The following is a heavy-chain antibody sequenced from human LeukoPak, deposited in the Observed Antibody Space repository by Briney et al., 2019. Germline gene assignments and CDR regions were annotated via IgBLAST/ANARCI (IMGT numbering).Heavy chain of an antibody. J-gene: IGHJ3*02. V-gene: IGHV3-49*04. Sequence: GRSLRLSCTASGFTFGDYAMSWVRQAPGKGLEWIGFIRNLVNGGTTEYAASVKGRVTISRDDSKSIAYLQMNSLKTEDTAVYYCSRFYSSGWASGAFDIWGQGTMVTVSS. CDR2: IRNLVNGGTT. CDR1: GFTFGDYA. D-gene: IGHD3-22*01. CDR3: SRFYSSGWASGAFDI.